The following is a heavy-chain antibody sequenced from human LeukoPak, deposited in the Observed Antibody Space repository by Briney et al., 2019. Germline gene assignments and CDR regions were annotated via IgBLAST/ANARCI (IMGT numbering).Heavy chain of an antibody. Sequence: SETLSLTCAVYGGSFSGYYWSWIRQPPGKGLEWIGEINHSGSTNYNPSLKSRVTISVDTSKNQFSLKLSSVTAADTAVYYCARARGGSFQGPNFDYWGQGTLVTVSS. CDR3: ARARGGSFQGPNFDY. CDR2: INHSGST. V-gene: IGHV4-34*01. CDR1: GGSFSGYY. J-gene: IGHJ4*02. D-gene: IGHD2-15*01.